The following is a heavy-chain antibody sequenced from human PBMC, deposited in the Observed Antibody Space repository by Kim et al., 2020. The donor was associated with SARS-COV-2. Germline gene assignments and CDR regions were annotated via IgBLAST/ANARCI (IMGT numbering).Heavy chain of an antibody. J-gene: IGHJ4*02. CDR3: ARDSSGWLGD. D-gene: IGHD6-19*01. CDR1: GFTFSSYA. CDR2: ISYDGSNK. V-gene: IGHV3-30*04. Sequence: GGSLRLSCAASGFTFSSYAMHWVRQAPGKGLEWVAVISYDGSNKYYADSVKGRFTISRDNSKNTLYLQMNSLRAEDTAVYYCARDSSGWLGDWGQGTLVTVSP.